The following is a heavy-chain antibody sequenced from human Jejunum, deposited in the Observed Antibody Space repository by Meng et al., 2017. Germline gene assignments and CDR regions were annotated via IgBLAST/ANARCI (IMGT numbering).Heavy chain of an antibody. Sequence: GGSLRLSCAASGFTFSSYTMSWVRQAPGKGLEWVSVISGSGGTTYYADSVKGRFTISRDNSKNTLYLQVNSLRAEDTALYYCAKGKQSNTYYFDYWGQGTLVT. J-gene: IGHJ4*02. CDR2: ISGSGGTT. V-gene: IGHV3-23*01. CDR3: AKGKQSNTYYFDY. D-gene: IGHD4/OR15-4a*01. CDR1: GFTFSSYT.